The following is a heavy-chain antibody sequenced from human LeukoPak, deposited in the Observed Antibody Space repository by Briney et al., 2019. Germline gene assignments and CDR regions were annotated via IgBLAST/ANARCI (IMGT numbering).Heavy chain of an antibody. CDR2: ISGSGGST. V-gene: IGHV3-23*01. J-gene: IGHJ4*02. CDR3: ARDHGRSGMLAASLDFDY. CDR1: GFIFSSYA. D-gene: IGHD2-15*01. Sequence: SGGSLRLSCAASGFIFSSYAMNWVRQAPGKGLEWVSAISGSGGSTYYADSVKGRFTISRDNSKNTLYLQMNSLRAEDTAVYFCARDHGRSGMLAASLDFDYWGQGTLVTVSS.